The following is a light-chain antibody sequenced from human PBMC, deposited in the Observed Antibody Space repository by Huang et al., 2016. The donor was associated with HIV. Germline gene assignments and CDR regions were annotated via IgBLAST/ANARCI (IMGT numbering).Light chain of an antibody. Sequence: EIVMTQSPATLSVSPGERATLSCRASQSLSSNLAWYQQKPGQAPRLRSYGASTRATGVPARFSGSGSGTEFTLTISSLQSEDFAVYFCQQYNNWPPWTFGHGTKVEIK. CDR3: QQYNNWPPWT. J-gene: IGKJ1*01. CDR2: GAS. V-gene: IGKV3-15*01. CDR1: QSLSSN.